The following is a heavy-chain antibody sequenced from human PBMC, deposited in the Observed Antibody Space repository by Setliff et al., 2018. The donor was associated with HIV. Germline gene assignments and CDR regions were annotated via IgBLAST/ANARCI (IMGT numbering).Heavy chain of an antibody. V-gene: IGHV3-23*01. Sequence: PGGSLRLSCAASGFTISNHAMSWVRQTPGKGLEWVSVISSSGGRTYHADSVKGRFTISRDNSKNTLYLQMSSLRVEDTAVYYCVKVSRGTVVRGVILVGYFDYWGQGTLVTVPS. CDR2: ISSSGGRT. D-gene: IGHD3-10*02. CDR1: GFTISNHA. J-gene: IGHJ4*02. CDR3: VKVSRGTVVRGVILVGYFDY.